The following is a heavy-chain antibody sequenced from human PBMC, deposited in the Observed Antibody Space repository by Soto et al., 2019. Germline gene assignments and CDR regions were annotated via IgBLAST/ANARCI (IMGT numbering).Heavy chain of an antibody. CDR2: IYYSGST. J-gene: IGHJ4*02. CDR1: GGSISSGDYY. Sequence: QVQLQESGPGLVKLSQTLSLTCTVSGGSISSGDYYWSWIRQHPGKGLEWIGYIYYSGSTYYNPSLKSRVTISVDTSKNQFSLKLTSVTAADTAVYYCATYGSGSYKPTTFDYWGQGTLVTVSS. CDR3: ATYGSGSYKPTTFDY. V-gene: IGHV4-31*03. D-gene: IGHD3-10*01.